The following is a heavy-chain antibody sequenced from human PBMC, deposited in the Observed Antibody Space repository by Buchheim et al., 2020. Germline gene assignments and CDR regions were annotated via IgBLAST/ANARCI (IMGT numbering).Heavy chain of an antibody. CDR2: INPSGGST. V-gene: IGHV1-46*01. CDR3: ARASGTVGYYYSYGMDV. CDR1: GYTFTSYY. Sequence: QVQLVQSGAEVKKPGASVKVSCKASGYTFTSYYMHWVRQAPGQGLEWMGIINPSGGSTSYAQKFQGRVTMTRDTSRSTVSMEVSSLRSEDTAVYYCARASGTVGYYYSYGMDVWGQGTT. J-gene: IGHJ6*02. D-gene: IGHD2-8*02.